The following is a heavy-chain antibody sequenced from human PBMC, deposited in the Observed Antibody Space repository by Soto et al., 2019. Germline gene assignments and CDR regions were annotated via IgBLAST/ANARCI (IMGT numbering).Heavy chain of an antibody. J-gene: IGHJ4*02. D-gene: IGHD6-13*01. CDR2: ISAYNGNT. CDR3: ARGEFSLAAAGIVFDY. CDR1: GYTFTSYG. Sequence: ASVKVSCKASGYTFTSYGISWVRQAPGQGLEWMGWISAYNGNTNYAQKLQGRVTMTTDTSTSTAYMELRSLRSDDTAVYYCARGEFSLAAAGIVFDYWGQGTLVTSPQ. V-gene: IGHV1-18*01.